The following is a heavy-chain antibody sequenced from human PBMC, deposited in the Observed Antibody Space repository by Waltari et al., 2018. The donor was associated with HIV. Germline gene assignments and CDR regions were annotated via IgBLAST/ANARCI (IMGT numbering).Heavy chain of an antibody. CDR3: ARDIKVAGGQVLRPRYFDY. CDR2: ISSDSSII. V-gene: IGHV3-48*04. J-gene: IGHJ4*02. Sequence: ESQQDACGGGWAHPGGTRMVSWAAAGFIFVSFLTTATGQAPGKGLNWISFISSDSSIICEADSVEGRVAISRDNAKNSLYLQMNGLRPEDTGVYFCARDIKVAGGQVLRPRYFDYWGQGTPVTVSS. CDR1: GFIFVSFL. D-gene: IGHD1-20*01.